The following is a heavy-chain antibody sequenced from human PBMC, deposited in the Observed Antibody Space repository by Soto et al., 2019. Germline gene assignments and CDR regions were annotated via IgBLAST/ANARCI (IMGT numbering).Heavy chain of an antibody. Sequence: QVQLVESGGGVVQPGRSLRLSCAASGFTFSSYGMHWVRQAPGKGLEWVAVISYDGSNKYYADSVKGRFTISRDNSKNTLYLQMNSLRAEDTAVYYCAKEREGVLDYWGQGTLVTVSS. CDR2: ISYDGSNK. V-gene: IGHV3-30*18. CDR3: AKEREGVLDY. CDR1: GFTFSSYG. J-gene: IGHJ4*02.